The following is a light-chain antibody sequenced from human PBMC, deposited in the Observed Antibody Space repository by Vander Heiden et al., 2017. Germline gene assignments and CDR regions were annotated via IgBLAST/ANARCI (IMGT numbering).Light chain of an antibody. J-gene: IGKJ4*01. Sequence: LLFTQSPATLSLSPGERATLSCRASQSVSSYLAWYQQKPGQAPRLLIYDASNRAAGIPARFSGSGSGTDFTLTISSLEPEDFAVYYCQQRRDWPLTFGGGTKVEIK. CDR2: DAS. CDR1: QSVSSY. CDR3: QQRRDWPLT. V-gene: IGKV3-11*01.